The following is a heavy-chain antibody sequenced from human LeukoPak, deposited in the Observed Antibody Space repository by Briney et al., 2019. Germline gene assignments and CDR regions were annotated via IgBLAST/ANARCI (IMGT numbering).Heavy chain of an antibody. D-gene: IGHD4-17*01. J-gene: IGHJ3*02. V-gene: IGHV4-34*01. CDR3: ARGVYGDYHDAFDI. CDR1: GGSFSGYY. CDR2: INHSGST. Sequence: KPSETLSLTCAVYGGSFSGYYWSWIRQPPGKGLEWIGEINHSGSTNYNPSLKSRVTISVDTSKNQFSLKLSSVTAADTAVYYCARGVYGDYHDAFDIWGQGTMVTVSS.